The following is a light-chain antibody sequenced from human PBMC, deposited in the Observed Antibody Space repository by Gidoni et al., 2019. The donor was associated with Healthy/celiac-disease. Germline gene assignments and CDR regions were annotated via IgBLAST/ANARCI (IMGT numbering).Light chain of an antibody. CDR2: KAS. V-gene: IGKV1-5*03. J-gene: IGKJ1*01. Sequence: DIQMTQSPSTLSASVGDRVTITCRASQSISSWLAWYQQKPGKAPKLLIYKASSLESGVPSRFSGSGSGTEFTLTISSLQPDEFATYYCKQYNSYSFXXXTKVEIK. CDR1: QSISSW. CDR3: KQYNSYS.